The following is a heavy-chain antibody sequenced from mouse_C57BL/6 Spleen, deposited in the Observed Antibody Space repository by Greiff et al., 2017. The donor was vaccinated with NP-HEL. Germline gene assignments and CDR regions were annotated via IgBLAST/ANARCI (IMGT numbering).Heavy chain of an antibody. CDR1: GYTFTSYW. CDR2: IYPSDSET. J-gene: IGHJ4*01. V-gene: IGHV1-61*01. D-gene: IGHD2-4*01. CDR3: ARGGMNTTGYYYAIDY. Sequence: QVQLQQPGAELVRPGSSVKLSCKASGYTFTSYWMDWVKQRPGQGLEWIGNIYPSDSETHYNQKFKDKATLTVDKSSSTAYMQLSSLTSEDSAVYYCARGGMNTTGYYYAIDYWGQGTSVTVSS.